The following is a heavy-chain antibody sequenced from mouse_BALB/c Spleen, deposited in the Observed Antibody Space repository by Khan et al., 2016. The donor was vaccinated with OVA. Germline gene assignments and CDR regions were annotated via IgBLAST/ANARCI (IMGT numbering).Heavy chain of an antibody. CDR1: GFTFSSYI. D-gene: IGHD2-1*01. CDR3: ARHGNYVSFDY. Sequence: EVELVESGGGLVQPGGSLKLSCAASGFTFSSYIMYWVRQTPEKRLEWVAYISNGGGSTYYLDTVKGRFTISRDTAKNTLYLQMSSLKSEDTAMYYCARHGNYVSFDYWGQGTTLTVSS. CDR2: ISNGGGST. V-gene: IGHV5-12-2*01. J-gene: IGHJ2*01.